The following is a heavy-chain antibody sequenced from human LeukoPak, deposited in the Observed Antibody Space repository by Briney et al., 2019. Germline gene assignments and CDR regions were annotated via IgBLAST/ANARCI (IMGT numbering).Heavy chain of an antibody. CDR1: GFSFSTYG. J-gene: IGHJ4*02. Sequence: GGSLRLSCAASGFSFSTYGMTWVRQAPGKGLEWVSGISGSDGSTYYADSVKGRFIISRDNSKNTLYLQMNSLRAEDTAVYYCAKVFYGDYPWDYWGQGTLVTVSS. CDR2: ISGSDGST. D-gene: IGHD4-17*01. V-gene: IGHV3-23*01. CDR3: AKVFYGDYPWDY.